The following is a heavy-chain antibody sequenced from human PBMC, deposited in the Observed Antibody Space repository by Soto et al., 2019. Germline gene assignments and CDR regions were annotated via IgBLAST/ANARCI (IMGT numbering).Heavy chain of an antibody. J-gene: IGHJ6*02. D-gene: IGHD2-2*01. CDR2: IIPIFGTA. V-gene: IGHV1-69*06. CDR3: ARGGVPAALYYYYYYGMDV. CDR1: GGTFSSYA. Sequence: RASVKVSCKASGGTFSSYAISWVRQAPGQGLEWMGGIIPIFGTANYAQKFQGRVTITADKSTSTAYMELSSLRSEDTAVYYCARGGVPAALYYYYYYGMDVWGQGTTVTVSS.